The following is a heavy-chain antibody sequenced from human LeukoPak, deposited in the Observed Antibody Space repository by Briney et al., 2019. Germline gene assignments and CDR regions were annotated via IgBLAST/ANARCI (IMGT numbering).Heavy chain of an antibody. CDR2: IYHSGST. V-gene: IGHV4-38-2*02. CDR3: ARTGWSYDSSGYYSIDY. J-gene: IGHJ4*02. D-gene: IGHD3-22*01. Sequence: SETLSLTCTVSGYSISSGYYWGWIRQPPVKGLEWIGSIYHSGSTYYNPSLKSRVTISVDTSKNQFSLKLSSVTAADTAVYYCARTGWSYDSSGYYSIDYWGQGTLVTVSS. CDR1: GYSISSGYY.